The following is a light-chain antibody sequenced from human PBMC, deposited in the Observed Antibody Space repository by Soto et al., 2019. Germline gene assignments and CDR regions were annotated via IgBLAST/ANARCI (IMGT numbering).Light chain of an antibody. CDR1: QSVSSSQ. Sequence: EIVLTQSPGTLSLSPGESATLSCRASQSVSSSQVAWYQQKPGQAPRLLIYGASSRVPGIQDRFSGVGSETDFTLTISRLEPEDSAVYYCQQYDKAPHTFGQGTKLEIK. J-gene: IGKJ2*01. V-gene: IGKV3-20*01. CDR3: QQYDKAPHT. CDR2: GAS.